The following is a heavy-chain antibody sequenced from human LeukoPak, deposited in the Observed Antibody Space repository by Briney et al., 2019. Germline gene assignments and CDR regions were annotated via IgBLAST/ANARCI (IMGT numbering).Heavy chain of an antibody. V-gene: IGHV3-23*01. CDR1: GFPFSSYA. Sequence: GGSLRLSCEASGFPFSSYAMTWVRQAPGKGLDWVSLISYSGYNAYYADSVRGRFTISRDNSKDTLYLHMHSLRAEDTAIYYCARDIELSTWGLGTMVTVSS. D-gene: IGHD3-16*02. CDR2: ISYSGYNA. CDR3: ARDIELST. J-gene: IGHJ3*01.